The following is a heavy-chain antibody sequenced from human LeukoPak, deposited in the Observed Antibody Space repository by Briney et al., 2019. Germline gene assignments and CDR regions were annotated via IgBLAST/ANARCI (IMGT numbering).Heavy chain of an antibody. CDR3: ARPGPNQVGATDWYFDL. CDR1: GGTFSSYA. Sequence: ASVKVSCKASGGTFSSYAISWVRQAPGQGLQWMGGIIPIFGTTNYAQKFQGRVTITVDESTSTAYMELSSLISEDTAIYYCARPGPNQVGATDWYFDLWGRGTLVTVSS. CDR2: IIPIFGTT. D-gene: IGHD1-26*01. J-gene: IGHJ2*01. V-gene: IGHV1-69*13.